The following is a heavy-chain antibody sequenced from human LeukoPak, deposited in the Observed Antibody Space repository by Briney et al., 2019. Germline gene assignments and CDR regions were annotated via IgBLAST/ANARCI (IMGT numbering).Heavy chain of an antibody. Sequence: GGSLRLSCAASGFTFNTYGMSWVRQAPGKGLEWVSGISGSGGATYYADSVKGRFTISRDNAKNSLYLQMNSLRAEDTAVYYCVSVYDSSGYYHYWGQGTLVTVSS. CDR1: GFTFNTYG. CDR2: ISGSGGAT. J-gene: IGHJ4*02. V-gene: IGHV3-23*01. CDR3: VSVYDSSGYYHY. D-gene: IGHD3-22*01.